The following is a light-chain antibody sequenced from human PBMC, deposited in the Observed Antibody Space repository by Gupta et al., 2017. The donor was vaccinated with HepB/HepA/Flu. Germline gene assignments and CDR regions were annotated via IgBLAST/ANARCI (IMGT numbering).Light chain of an antibody. CDR2: DAS. Sequence: DMQILQLPSPLSASVGDRVTIPCQASQDISNYLNWYQQKPGKAPKLLIYDASNLETGVPSRFSGSGSGTDFTFTISSLQPEDVATYYCQQDDDLPLTFGQGTXLEIK. J-gene: IGKJ5*01. CDR3: QQDDDLPLT. CDR1: QDISNY. V-gene: IGKV1-33*01.